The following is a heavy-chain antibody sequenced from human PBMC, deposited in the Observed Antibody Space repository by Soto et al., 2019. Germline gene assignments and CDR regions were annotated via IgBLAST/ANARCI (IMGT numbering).Heavy chain of an antibody. J-gene: IGHJ4*02. V-gene: IGHV3-23*01. Sequence: EVQLLESGGGLVQPGGSLRLSCAASGFTFSSYAMRWVRQAPGKGLEWVSAISGSGGSTYYADSVKGRFTISRDNSKNTLYLEMNSLSAEDRAVYYGARLGSGSYYGYWGKGTLVIVSP. D-gene: IGHD1-26*01. CDR1: GFTFSSYA. CDR2: ISGSGGST. CDR3: ARLGSGSYYGY.